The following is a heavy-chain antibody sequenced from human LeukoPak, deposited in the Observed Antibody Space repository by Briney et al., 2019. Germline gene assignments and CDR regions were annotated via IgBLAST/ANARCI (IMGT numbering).Heavy chain of an antibody. Sequence: GGSLRLSCAASGFTFTTYSMNWVRQAPGKGLELVSYISSSSSSIYYADSVRGRFTISRDNAKNSLYLQMNSLRAEDTAVYYCARDPSYGDYALSDYWGQGTLVTVSS. CDR2: ISSSSSSI. CDR3: ARDPSYGDYALSDY. CDR1: GFTFTTYS. V-gene: IGHV3-48*01. J-gene: IGHJ4*02. D-gene: IGHD4-17*01.